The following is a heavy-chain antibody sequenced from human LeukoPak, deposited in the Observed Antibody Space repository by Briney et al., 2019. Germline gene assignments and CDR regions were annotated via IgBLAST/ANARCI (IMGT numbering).Heavy chain of an antibody. CDR2: IYYSGST. CDR3: ASGVSWFDP. V-gene: IGHV4-59*08. D-gene: IGHD3-16*02. Sequence: SETLSLTCTVSGGSISSYYWSWTRQPPGKGLEWIGYIYYSGSTNYNPSLKSRVTISVDTSKNQFSLKLSSVTAADTAVYYCASGVSWFDPWGQGTLVTVSS. CDR1: GGSISSYY. J-gene: IGHJ5*02.